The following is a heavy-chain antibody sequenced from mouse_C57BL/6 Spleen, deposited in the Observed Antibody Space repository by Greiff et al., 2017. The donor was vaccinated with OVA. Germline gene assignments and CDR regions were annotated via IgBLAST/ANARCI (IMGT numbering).Heavy chain of an antibody. CDR1: GYTFTSYW. CDR2: IHPSDSDT. V-gene: IGHV1-74*01. Sequence: VQLQQPGAELVKPGASVKVSCKASGYTFTSYWMHWVKQRPGQGLEWIGRIHPSDSDTNYNQKFKGKATLTVDKSSSTAYMQLSSRTSEDSAVDYCAISEGVVGRAYWGQGTLVTVSA. D-gene: IGHD1-1*01. CDR3: AISEGVVGRAY. J-gene: IGHJ3*01.